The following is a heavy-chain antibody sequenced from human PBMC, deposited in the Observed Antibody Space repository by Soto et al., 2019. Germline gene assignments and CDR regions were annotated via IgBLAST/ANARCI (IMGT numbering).Heavy chain of an antibody. D-gene: IGHD5-18*01. CDR1: GYSFTSYW. Sequence: PGESLKISCKGSGYSFTSYWISWVRQMPGKGLEWMGRIDPSDSYTNYSPSFQGHVTISADKSISTAYLQWSSLKASDTAMYYCARHFNVDTAMVTAGMDVWGQGTTVTVSS. CDR2: IDPSDSYT. J-gene: IGHJ6*02. V-gene: IGHV5-10-1*01. CDR3: ARHFNVDTAMVTAGMDV.